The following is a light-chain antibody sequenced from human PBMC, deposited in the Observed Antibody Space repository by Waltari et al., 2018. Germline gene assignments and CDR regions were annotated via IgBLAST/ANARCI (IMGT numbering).Light chain of an antibody. CDR2: EVS. CDR3: FSNAGSHV. J-gene: IGLJ1*01. Sequence: QSALTQPPSASGSPGQSVTISCTGTSSDVGGYKYVPWYQQHPGKAPKLMIYEVSKRPSGVPYRFSGSKSGNTASLTVSGLQAEDEADYYCFSNAGSHVFGTGTKVTVL. V-gene: IGLV2-8*01. CDR1: SSDVGGYKY.